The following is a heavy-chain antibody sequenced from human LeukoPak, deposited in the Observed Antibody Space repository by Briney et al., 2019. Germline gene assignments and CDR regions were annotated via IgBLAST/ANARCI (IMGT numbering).Heavy chain of an antibody. CDR1: GYTFTSYD. J-gene: IGHJ5*02. CDR2: MNPNSGNT. CDR3: ARGHRLYQLVRFGEYWFDP. Sequence: ASVKVSCKASGYTFTSYDINWVRQATGQGLEWMGWMNPNSGNTGYAQKFQGRVTMTRNTSISTAYMELSSLRSEDMAVYYCARGHRLYQLVRFGEYWFDPWGQGTLVTVSS. D-gene: IGHD6-13*01. V-gene: IGHV1-8*01.